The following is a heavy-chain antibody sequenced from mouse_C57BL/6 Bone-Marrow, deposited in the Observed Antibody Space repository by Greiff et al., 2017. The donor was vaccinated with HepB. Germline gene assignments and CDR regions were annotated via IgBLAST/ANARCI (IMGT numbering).Heavy chain of an antibody. J-gene: IGHJ1*03. CDR1: GYTFTSYW. CDR2: IYPGSGST. CDR3: ARDYCGSGLWYFDV. Sequence: VQLQQPGAELVKPGASVKMSCKASGYTFTSYWITWVKQRPGQGLEWIGDIYPGSGSTNYNEKFKSKATLTVDTSSSTAYMQLSSLTSEDSAVYYYARDYCGSGLWYFDVWGTGTTVTVSS. D-gene: IGHD1-1*01. V-gene: IGHV1-55*01.